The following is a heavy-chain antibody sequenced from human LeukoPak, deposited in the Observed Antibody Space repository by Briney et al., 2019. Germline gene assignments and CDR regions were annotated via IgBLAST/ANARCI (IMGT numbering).Heavy chain of an antibody. Sequence: GGSLRLSCAASGFTFSDYYMSWIRQAPGKGLEWVSYISSSSSTIYYADSVKGRFTISRDNAKNSLYLQMNSLRAEDTAVYYCASCRGYFDAFDIWGQGTMVTVSS. V-gene: IGHV3-11*04. CDR2: ISSSSSTI. D-gene: IGHD5-12*01. J-gene: IGHJ3*02. CDR3: ASCRGYFDAFDI. CDR1: GFTFSDYY.